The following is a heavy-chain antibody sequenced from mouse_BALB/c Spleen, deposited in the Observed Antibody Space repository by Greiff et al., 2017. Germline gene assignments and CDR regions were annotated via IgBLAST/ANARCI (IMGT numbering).Heavy chain of an antibody. J-gene: IGHJ4*01. Sequence: EVQLQESGAELVRSGASVQLSCTASGFNITDTYMHWVKQRPEQGLAWIGRIDPANGNTKYDPKFQGKATITADTSSNTAYLQLSSLTSEDTAVYYCARDYYGSSYEGGYAMDYWGQGTSVTVSS. V-gene: IGHV14-3*02. D-gene: IGHD1-1*01. CDR2: IDPANGNT. CDR3: ARDYYGSSYEGGYAMDY. CDR1: GFNITDTY.